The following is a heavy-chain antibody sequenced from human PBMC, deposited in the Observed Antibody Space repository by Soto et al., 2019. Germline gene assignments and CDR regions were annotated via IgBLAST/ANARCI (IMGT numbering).Heavy chain of an antibody. Sequence: QVQLVQSGAEVKKPGASVKVSCKASGYTFTSYGISWVRQAPGQGLEWMGWISAYNGNTKNAQKLQGRVTMTTDTPTSTADMELRSLRSYDTAVYYCARDSPPVDYWGQGTLVTVSS. CDR1: GYTFTSYG. CDR3: ARDSPPVDY. J-gene: IGHJ4*02. V-gene: IGHV1-18*01. CDR2: ISAYNGNT.